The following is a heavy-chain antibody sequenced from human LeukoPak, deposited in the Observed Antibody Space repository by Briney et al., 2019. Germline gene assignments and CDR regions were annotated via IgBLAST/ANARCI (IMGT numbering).Heavy chain of an antibody. CDR3: ASGRFGYSSSSDY. CDR1: GGSTSSYY. D-gene: IGHD6-6*01. V-gene: IGHV4-59*01. Sequence: PSETLSLTCTVSGGSTSSYYWSWIRQPPGKGLEWIGYIYYSGSTNYNPSPKSRVTISVDTSKNQFSLKLSSVTAADTAMYYCASGRFGYSSSSDYWGQGTLVTVSS. CDR2: IYYSGST. J-gene: IGHJ4*02.